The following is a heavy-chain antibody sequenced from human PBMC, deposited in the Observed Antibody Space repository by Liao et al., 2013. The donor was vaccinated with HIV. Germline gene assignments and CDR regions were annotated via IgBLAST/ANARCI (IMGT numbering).Heavy chain of an antibody. CDR2: IYTSGST. CDR1: GGSISSSSYY. CDR3: AKEYYYGSGRPQYFDY. D-gene: IGHD3-10*01. J-gene: IGHJ4*02. V-gene: IGHV4-39*07. Sequence: QLQLQESGPGLVKPSETLSLTCTVSGGSISSSSYYWGWIRQPPGKGLEWIGRIYTSGSTNYNPSLKSRVTMSVDTSKNQFSLKLSSVTAADTAVYYCAKEYYYGSGRPQYFDYWGQGTLVTVSS.